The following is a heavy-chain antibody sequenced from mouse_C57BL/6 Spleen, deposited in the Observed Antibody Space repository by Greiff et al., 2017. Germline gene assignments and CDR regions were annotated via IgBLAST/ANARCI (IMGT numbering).Heavy chain of an antibody. Sequence: EVNVVESGGGLVKPGGSLKLSCAASGFTFSDYGMHWVRQAPGRGLEWVAYISSGSSTIYYEDTVKGRFTISRDNAKNTLFLQMTSLRFEDTAMYYCARVVSTYYYAMDYWGQGTSVTVSS. CDR3: ARVVSTYYYAMDY. V-gene: IGHV5-17*01. D-gene: IGHD1-1*01. J-gene: IGHJ4*01. CDR1: GFTFSDYG. CDR2: ISSGSSTI.